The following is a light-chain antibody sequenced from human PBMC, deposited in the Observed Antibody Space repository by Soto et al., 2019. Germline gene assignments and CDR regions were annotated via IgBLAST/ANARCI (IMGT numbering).Light chain of an antibody. J-gene: IGKJ1*01. V-gene: IGKV1-39*01. CDR3: QQGYNAPRT. CDR2: AAS. Sequence: DIQMTQSPYSLSASVGDRVTITCRASQSISNYLNWYQQKPGKAPRLLIHAASSLQSGVPSRFSGSGSVTDFTLTISSLQPEDFAICDCQQGYNAPRTFGPGTKVEIK. CDR1: QSISNY.